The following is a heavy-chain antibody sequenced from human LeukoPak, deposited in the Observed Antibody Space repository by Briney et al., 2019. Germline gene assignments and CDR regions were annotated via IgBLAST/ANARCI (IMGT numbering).Heavy chain of an antibody. CDR1: GTSINNFW. D-gene: IGHD1-1*01. V-gene: IGHV4-59*03. Sequence: PSETLSLTCTVSGTSINNFWWSWVRQPPGKGLEWIGFVYYTGDANYDPSLTSRVTMSIDTSRNQFPLGLSSVTAADTAVYYCIGTTGPFDVWGQGTLVTVSS. CDR2: VYYTGDA. CDR3: IGTTGPFDV. J-gene: IGHJ3*01.